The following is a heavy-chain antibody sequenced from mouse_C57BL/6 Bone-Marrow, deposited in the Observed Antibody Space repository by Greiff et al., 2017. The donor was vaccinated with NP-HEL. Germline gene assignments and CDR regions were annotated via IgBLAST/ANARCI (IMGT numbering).Heavy chain of an antibody. CDR2: IRNKANGYTT. J-gene: IGHJ3*01. D-gene: IGHD1-1*01. CDR1: GFTFTDYY. V-gene: IGHV7-3*01. Sequence: EVQLVESGGGLVQPGGSLSLSCAASGFTFTDYYMSWVRQPPGKALEWLGFIRNKANGYTTEYSASVKGRFTISRDNSQSILYLRMNALGAEDSDTCHCARNDYVFAYWGQGTLVTVSA. CDR3: ARNDYVFAY.